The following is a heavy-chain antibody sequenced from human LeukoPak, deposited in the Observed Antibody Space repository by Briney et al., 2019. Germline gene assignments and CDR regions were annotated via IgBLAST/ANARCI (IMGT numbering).Heavy chain of an antibody. J-gene: IGHJ6*03. CDR2: IIPIFGIA. CDR3: ARDHVVLAPGGYYYHYMDV. V-gene: IGHV1-69*01. Sequence: SVKVSCKASEGTFNNYAISWVRQAPGQGLEWMGGIIPIFGIANYAQKFQGRVTITADESTSTAYMELSNLRSEDTAVYYCARDHVVLAPGGYYYHYMDVWGKGTTVTVSS. CDR1: EGTFNNYA. D-gene: IGHD3-3*02.